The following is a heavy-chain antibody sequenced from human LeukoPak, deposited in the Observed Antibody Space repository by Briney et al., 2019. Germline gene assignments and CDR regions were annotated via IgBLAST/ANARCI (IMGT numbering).Heavy chain of an antibody. CDR3: AREYYYTLDV. J-gene: IGHJ6*02. CDR2: ISKPGTYT. V-gene: IGHV3-11*05. CDR1: GFTFSDYY. Sequence: GGSLRPSCAASGFTFSDYYMSWIRQAPGKGLEWVSYISKPGTYTDYADSVKGRFTISRDNAKNSLYLQMNSLRAEDTAVYYCAREYYYTLDVWGQGTTVTVSS.